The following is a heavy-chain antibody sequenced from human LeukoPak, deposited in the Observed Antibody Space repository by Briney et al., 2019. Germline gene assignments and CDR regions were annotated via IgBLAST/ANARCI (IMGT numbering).Heavy chain of an antibody. CDR1: GFTFSSYD. J-gene: IGHJ4*02. CDR2: IGSSGSNI. Sequence: GGSLRLSCAASGFTFSSYDIAWVRQAPGKGLKWVSYIGSSGSNIYYIDSVKGRFTISRDNAKNSLYLQMNSLRVEDTAVYYCARDIPGGATHLDYWGQGTLVTVSS. D-gene: IGHD1-26*01. V-gene: IGHV3-48*03. CDR3: ARDIPGGATHLDY.